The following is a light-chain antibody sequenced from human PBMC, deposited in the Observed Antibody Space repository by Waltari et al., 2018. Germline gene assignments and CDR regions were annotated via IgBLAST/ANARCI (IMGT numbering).Light chain of an antibody. V-gene: IGKV1-33*01. J-gene: IGKJ4*01. Sequence: DIQMTQSPSSLSASVGDRVTITCQASQDISNYLNWYQQKPGKAPKFLIYDASTLETGVPSRFSASGSGTDFTFTISSLQPEDIATYYCQQYDSLPLTFGGGTKVEIK. CDR1: QDISNY. CDR2: DAS. CDR3: QQYDSLPLT.